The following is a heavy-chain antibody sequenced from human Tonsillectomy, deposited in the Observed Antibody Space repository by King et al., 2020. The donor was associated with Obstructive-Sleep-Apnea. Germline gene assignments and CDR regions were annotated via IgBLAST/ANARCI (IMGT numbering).Heavy chain of an antibody. J-gene: IGHJ4*02. CDR2: IYHSGST. V-gene: IGHV4-38-2*02. Sequence: QLQESVRGLVKPSGTLSLTCTVSGYFISSVYYWNWIRQSPGKGLEWIGNIYHSGSTYYNPSLTSRVTISVDTSKNLFSLKLYSVTAADTAVYYCARDGRNSAYDLGYWGQGTLVTVSS. CDR1: GYFISSVYY. CDR3: ARDGRNSAYDLGY. D-gene: IGHD5-12*01.